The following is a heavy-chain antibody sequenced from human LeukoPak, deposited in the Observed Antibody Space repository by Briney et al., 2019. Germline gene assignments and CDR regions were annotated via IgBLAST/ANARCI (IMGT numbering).Heavy chain of an antibody. CDR2: ISSSSSTI. CDR1: GFTFSSYS. D-gene: IGHD4-17*01. J-gene: IGHJ4*02. CDR3: ASKPTTVTPGD. Sequence: GGSLRLSCAASGFTFSSYSMNWVRQAPGKGLEWVSYISSSSSTIYYADSVKGRFTISRDNAKNSLYLQMNSLRAEDTAVYYCASKPTTVTPGDWGQGTLVTVSS. V-gene: IGHV3-48*04.